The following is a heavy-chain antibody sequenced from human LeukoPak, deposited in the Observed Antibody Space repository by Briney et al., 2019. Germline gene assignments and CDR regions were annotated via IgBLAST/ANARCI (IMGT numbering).Heavy chain of an antibody. J-gene: IGHJ4*02. Sequence: TGGSLRLSCAASGFTFSSYSMNWVRQAPGKGLEWVSSISSSSSYIYYADSVKGRFTISRDNAKNSLYLQMNSLRVEDTAVYYCARDPRTYYYDSSGYYYVSQNPDYWGQGTLVTVSS. D-gene: IGHD3-22*01. CDR2: ISSSSSYI. V-gene: IGHV3-21*01. CDR3: ARDPRTYYYDSSGYYYVSQNPDY. CDR1: GFTFSSYS.